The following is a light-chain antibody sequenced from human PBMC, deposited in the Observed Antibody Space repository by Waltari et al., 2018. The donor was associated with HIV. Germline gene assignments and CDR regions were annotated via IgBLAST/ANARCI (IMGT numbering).Light chain of an antibody. Sequence: SSELIQPPSMSVSPGQTASITCSGDKLGNKYAPWYQQKPGQSPVLVMYQDNKRPSDIPERFSGSNSGDTATLTISGTQALDEADYYCQAWDTSGVVFGGGTKLTVL. J-gene: IGLJ2*01. CDR1: KLGNKY. V-gene: IGLV3-1*01. CDR3: QAWDTSGVV. CDR2: QDN.